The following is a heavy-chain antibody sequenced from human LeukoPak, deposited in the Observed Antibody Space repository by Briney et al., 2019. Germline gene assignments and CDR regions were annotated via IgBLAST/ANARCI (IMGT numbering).Heavy chain of an antibody. D-gene: IGHD1-26*01. CDR3: ARWWELGNYFDY. V-gene: IGHV3-66*01. CDR2: IYSGGST. J-gene: IGHJ4*02. Sequence: QSGGSLRLSCAASGFTVSSNYMSWVRQAPGKGLEWVSVIYSGGSTYYADSVKGRFTISRDNSKNTLYLQMNSLRAEDTAVYYCARWWELGNYFDYWGQGTLVTVSS. CDR1: GFTVSSNY.